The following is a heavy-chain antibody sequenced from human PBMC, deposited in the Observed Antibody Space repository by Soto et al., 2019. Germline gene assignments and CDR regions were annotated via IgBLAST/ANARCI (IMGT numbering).Heavy chain of an antibody. CDR3: ASVDTAMVGAFNT. CDR2: IYYSGST. V-gene: IGHV4-39*01. D-gene: IGHD5-18*01. J-gene: IGHJ3*02. CDR1: GGSISSSSYY. Sequence: SETLSLTCTVSGGSISSSSYYWGWIRQPPGKGLEWIGSIYYSGSTYYNPSLKSRVTISVDTSKNQFSLKLSSVTAADTAVYYCASVDTAMVGAFNTWGQGTVVTVSS.